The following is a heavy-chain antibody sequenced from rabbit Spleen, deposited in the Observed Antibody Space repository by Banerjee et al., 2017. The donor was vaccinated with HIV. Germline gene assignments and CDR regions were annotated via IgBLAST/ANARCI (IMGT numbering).Heavy chain of an antibody. V-gene: IGHV1S40*01. J-gene: IGHJ6*01. Sequence: QSLEESGGDLVKPGASLTLTCTASGFDFNGFSFNGGYDMCWIRQAPGKGLEWVACAYAGSSGSTYSATWANGRFTISSHNAQNTLHLQLNSLTAADTATYFCARDTSSSFSSYGMDLWGQGTLVTVS. CDR2: AYAGSSGST. D-gene: IGHD1-1*01. CDR3: ARDTSSSFSSYGMDL. CDR1: GFDFNGFSFNGGYD.